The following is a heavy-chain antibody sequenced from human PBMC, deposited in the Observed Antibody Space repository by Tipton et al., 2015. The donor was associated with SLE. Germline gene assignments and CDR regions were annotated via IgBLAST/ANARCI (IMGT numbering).Heavy chain of an antibody. Sequence: TLSLTCAVSGYFISSGYYWGWIRQPAGKGLEWIGHIYTSGSTNYNPSLKSRVTISVDTSKNQFSLKLSSVTAADTAVYYCAIHRRRDAFDIWGQGTMVTVSS. CDR3: AIHRRRDAFDI. CDR2: IYTSGST. CDR1: GYFISSGYY. J-gene: IGHJ3*02. V-gene: IGHV4-61*09.